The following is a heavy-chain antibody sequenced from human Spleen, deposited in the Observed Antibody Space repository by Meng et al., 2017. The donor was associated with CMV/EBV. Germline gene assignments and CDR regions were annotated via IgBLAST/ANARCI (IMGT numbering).Heavy chain of an antibody. D-gene: IGHD3-3*01. CDR1: GFTFSDYY. CDR3: ARAPPPYDFWTTYYYGMDV. J-gene: IGHJ6*02. Sequence: GGSLRLSCAASGFTFSDYYMSWIRQAPGKGLEWVSYISSSGYTIYYADSVKGRFTISRDNAKNSLYLQMNSLRAEDTAVYYCARAPPPYDFWTTYYYGMDVWGQGTTVTVSS. V-gene: IGHV3-11*01. CDR2: ISSSGYTI.